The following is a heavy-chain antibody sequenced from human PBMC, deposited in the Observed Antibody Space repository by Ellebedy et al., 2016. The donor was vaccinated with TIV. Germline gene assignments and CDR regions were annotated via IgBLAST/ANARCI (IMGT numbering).Heavy chain of an antibody. CDR3: ASRINPGNVWYYFDS. CDR1: GGIFRNYA. V-gene: IGHV1-69*06. J-gene: IGHJ4*02. D-gene: IGHD6-19*01. CDR2: IIPIFGTA. Sequence: AASVKVSCKASGGIFRNYAISWVRQAPGPGLEWMGAIIPIFGTADYALKFQDRVTITADKSTSTAYMELSSLRSEDTAVYYCASRINPGNVWYYFDSWGQGTLVTVAS.